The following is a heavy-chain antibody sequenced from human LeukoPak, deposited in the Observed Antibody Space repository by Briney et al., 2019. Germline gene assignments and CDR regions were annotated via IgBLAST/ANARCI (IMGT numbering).Heavy chain of an antibody. D-gene: IGHD2-2*01. V-gene: IGHV3-23*01. CDR3: ARAFCNSANCYQGPFDF. CDR1: GFTFSSYA. Sequence: PGGSLRLSCAASGFTFSSYAMSWVRQAPGKGLEWVSAISGSGGSTYYADSVKGRFTISRDNSKNTLYLQMYSLRTEDTAVYYCARAFCNSANCYQGPFDFWGRGTLVTVSS. CDR2: ISGSGGST. J-gene: IGHJ4*02.